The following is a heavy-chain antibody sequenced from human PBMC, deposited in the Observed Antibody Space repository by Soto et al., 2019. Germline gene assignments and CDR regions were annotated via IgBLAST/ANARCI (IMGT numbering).Heavy chain of an antibody. D-gene: IGHD4-17*01. V-gene: IGHV1-18*01. Sequence: ASVKVSCKASGYTFTSYGISWVRQAPGQGLEWMGWISAYNGNTNYAQKLQGRVTMTTDTSTSTAYMEVRSLRSDDTAVYYCARETMTTVESDYWRQGTLVTVSS. CDR2: ISAYNGNT. CDR1: GYTFTSYG. CDR3: ARETMTTVESDY. J-gene: IGHJ4*02.